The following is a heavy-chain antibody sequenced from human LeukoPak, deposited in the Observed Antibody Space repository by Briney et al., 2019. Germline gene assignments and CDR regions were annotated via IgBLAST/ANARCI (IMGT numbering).Heavy chain of an antibody. CDR2: IYNSGAGI. CDR3: ARDKNYDILTGYSPP. V-gene: IGHV3-23*01. D-gene: IGHD3-9*01. Sequence: GGSLRLSCAASGFTFSTYTMSWVRQAPGKGLEWVSSIYNSGAGIFYADSVKGRFTISRDNSKNTLYLQMNSLRAEDTAVYYCARDKNYDILTGYSPPWGQGTLVTVSS. J-gene: IGHJ5*02. CDR1: GFTFSTYT.